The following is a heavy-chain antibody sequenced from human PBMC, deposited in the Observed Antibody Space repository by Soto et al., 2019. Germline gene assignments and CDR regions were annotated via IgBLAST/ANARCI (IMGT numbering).Heavy chain of an antibody. J-gene: IGHJ6*02. CDR2: IDPSDSYT. D-gene: IGHD4-4*01. CDR3: ARHEQFYYYYYGMDV. V-gene: IGHV5-10-1*01. Sequence: GESLKISCKGSGYSFTSYWISWVRQMPGKGLEWMGRIDPSDSYTNYSPSFQGHVTISADKSISTAYLQWSSLKASDTAMYYCARHEQFYYYYYGMDVWGQGTAVTVSS. CDR1: GYSFTSYW.